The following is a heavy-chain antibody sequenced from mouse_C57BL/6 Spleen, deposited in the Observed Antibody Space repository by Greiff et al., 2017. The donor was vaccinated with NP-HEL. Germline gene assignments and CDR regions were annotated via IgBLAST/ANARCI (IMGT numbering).Heavy chain of an antibody. Sequence: QVQLQQSGAELVRPGTSVKVSCKASGYAFTNYLIEWVKQRPGQGLEWIGVINPGSGGTNYNEKFKGKATLTADKSSSTAYMQLSSLTSEDSAVYYCASLTTVVGGFDYWGQGTTLTVSS. CDR1: GYAFTNYL. V-gene: IGHV1-54*01. J-gene: IGHJ2*01. D-gene: IGHD1-1*01. CDR2: INPGSGGT. CDR3: ASLTTVVGGFDY.